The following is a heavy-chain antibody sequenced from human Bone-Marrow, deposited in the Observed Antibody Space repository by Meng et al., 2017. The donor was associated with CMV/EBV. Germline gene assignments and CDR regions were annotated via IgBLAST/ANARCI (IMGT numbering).Heavy chain of an antibody. D-gene: IGHD3-3*01. J-gene: IGHJ5*02. V-gene: IGHV3-53*01. CDR2: IYSGGST. CDR3: ARLTILKDDWFDP. Sequence: GESLKISCAAPGFTVSSNYMSWVRQAPGKGLEWVSVIYSGGSTYYADSVKGRFTISRDNSKNTLYLQMNSLRAEDTAVYYCARLTILKDDWFDPWGQGTLVTVSS. CDR1: GFTVSSNY.